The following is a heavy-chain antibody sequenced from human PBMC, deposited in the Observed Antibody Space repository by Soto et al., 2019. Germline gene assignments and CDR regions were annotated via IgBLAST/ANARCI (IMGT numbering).Heavy chain of an antibody. Sequence: GGSLRLSCAASGFTFSSYAMNWVRQAPGKGLEWVSVISGSGDSTYYADSVKGRFTISRDNAKNSLYLQMNSLRAEDTAVYYCAREFELRLGELSLKWLDPWGQGTLVTVSS. J-gene: IGHJ5*02. CDR3: AREFELRLGELSLKWLDP. CDR1: GFTFSSYA. V-gene: IGHV3-23*01. D-gene: IGHD3-16*02. CDR2: ISGSGDST.